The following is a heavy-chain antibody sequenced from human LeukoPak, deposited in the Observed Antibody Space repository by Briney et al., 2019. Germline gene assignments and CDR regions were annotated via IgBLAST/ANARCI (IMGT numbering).Heavy chain of an antibody. D-gene: IGHD6-13*01. CDR3: AREGGSCTSNSCSDYFDY. V-gene: IGHV3-11*01. CDR1: GFTFNDYY. J-gene: IGHJ4*02. Sequence: GGSLRLSCAASGFTFNDYYMSWIRQAPGKGLEWLSYINIGGTNTHYADSVKGRFTISRDNAKKSLYLEMNNLRAEDTAIYYCAREGGSCTSNSCSDYFDYWGQGTLVTVSP. CDR2: INIGGTNT.